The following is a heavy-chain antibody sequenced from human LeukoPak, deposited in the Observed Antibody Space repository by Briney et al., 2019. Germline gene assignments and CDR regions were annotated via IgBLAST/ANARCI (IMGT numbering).Heavy chain of an antibody. V-gene: IGHV3-30-3*01. CDR2: ISYDGSNK. Sequence: PGGSLRLSCAASGFTFSSYAMHWVRQAPGKGLEWEAVISYDGSNKYYADSVKGRFTISRDNSKNTLYLQMNSLRAEDTAVYYCARDGVAAADYWGQGTLVTVSS. J-gene: IGHJ4*02. CDR1: GFTFSSYA. CDR3: ARDGVAAADY. D-gene: IGHD6-13*01.